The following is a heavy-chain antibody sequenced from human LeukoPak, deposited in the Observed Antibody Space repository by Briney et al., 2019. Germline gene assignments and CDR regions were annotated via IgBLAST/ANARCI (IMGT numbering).Heavy chain of an antibody. V-gene: IGHV3-21*01. CDR2: ISSSSSYI. J-gene: IGHJ4*02. CDR3: AREPTYYYDSSGAL. D-gene: IGHD3-22*01. CDR1: GFTFSSYS. Sequence: PGESLRLSCAASGFTFSSYSMNWVRQAPGKGLEWVSSISSSSSYIYYADSVKGRFTISRDNAKNSLYLQMNSLRAEDTAVYYCAREPTYYYDSSGALWGQGTLVTVSS.